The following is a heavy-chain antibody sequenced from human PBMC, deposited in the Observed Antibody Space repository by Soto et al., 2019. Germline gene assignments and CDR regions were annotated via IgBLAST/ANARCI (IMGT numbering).Heavy chain of an antibody. CDR3: ARELPSSSWYFDP. CDR2: INPNSGGT. D-gene: IGHD6-13*01. Sequence: QVQLVQSGAEVKKPGASVKVSCKASGYTFTGYYMHWVRQAPGQGLEWMGWINPNSGGTNYAQKFQGWVTMTRDTSISTAYMELSRLRSDDTAVCYCARELPSSSWYFDPWGQGTLVTVSS. J-gene: IGHJ5*02. V-gene: IGHV1-2*04. CDR1: GYTFTGYY.